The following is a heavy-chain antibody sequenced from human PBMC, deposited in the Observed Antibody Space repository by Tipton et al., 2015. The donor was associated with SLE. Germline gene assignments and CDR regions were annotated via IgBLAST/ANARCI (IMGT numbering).Heavy chain of an antibody. D-gene: IGHD3-10*01. CDR1: GGPLTGDY. V-gene: IGHV4-59*08. CDR3: ARLGLDPGSYYYYGMDV. CDR2: VFYTGRT. Sequence: GLVKPSETLSLTCTVSGGPLTGDYWSWIRQPPGKGLEWIGYVFYTGRTTYNPSLERRVTISIDTSRTQFSLNLTSVTASDTAVYYCARLGLDPGSYYYYGMDVWGQGTTVTVSS. J-gene: IGHJ6*02.